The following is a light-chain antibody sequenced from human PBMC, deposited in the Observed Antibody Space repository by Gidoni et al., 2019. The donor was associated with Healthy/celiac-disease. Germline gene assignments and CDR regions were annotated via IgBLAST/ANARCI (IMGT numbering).Light chain of an antibody. CDR2: KAS. V-gene: IGKV1-5*03. CDR3: QQYNSYSLT. CDR1: QSISSR. Sequence: DIQMTQSPPTLSASVGDRVTITCRASQSISSRLAWYQQKPGKAPKLLIYKASSLQSGVPSRFSGSGSGTEFTLTISSLHPDDFATYYCQQYNSYSLTFGGGTKVEIK. J-gene: IGKJ4*01.